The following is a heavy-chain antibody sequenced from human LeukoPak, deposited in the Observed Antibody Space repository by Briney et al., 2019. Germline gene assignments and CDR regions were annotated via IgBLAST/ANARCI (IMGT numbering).Heavy chain of an antibody. CDR3: ARDYYDSRGEAFDI. CDR2: IYYSGST. D-gene: IGHD3-22*01. J-gene: IGHJ3*02. CDR1: GGSISSSSYY. Sequence: PSETLSLTCTVSGGSISSSSYYWGWIRQPPGKGLEWIGSIYYSGSTNYNPSLKSRVTISVDTSKNQFSLKLNSVTAADTAVYYCARDYYDSRGEAFDIWGQGTMVTVSS. V-gene: IGHV4-39*07.